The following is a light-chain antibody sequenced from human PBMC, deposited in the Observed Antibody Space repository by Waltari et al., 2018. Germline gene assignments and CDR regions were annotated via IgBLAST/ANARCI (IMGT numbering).Light chain of an antibody. V-gene: IGKV3-11*01. CDR3: QHRDNWLFT. CDR1: QSIQTF. CDR2: NSS. Sequence: EIVLTQAPATLSFSPGANATLSCRASQSIQTFLAWYQQKPGQAPRLHIYNSSLRASGVPVRFSGSGSGTDFTLTISHLEPEDFAFYFCQHRDNWLFTFGPGTKVEIK. J-gene: IGKJ3*01.